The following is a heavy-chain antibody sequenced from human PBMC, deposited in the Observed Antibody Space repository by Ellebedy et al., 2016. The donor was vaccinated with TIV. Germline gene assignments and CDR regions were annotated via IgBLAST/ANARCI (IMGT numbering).Heavy chain of an antibody. CDR3: AKLLHPAEPYYHNGRNV. Sequence: PGGSLRLSCAASGFTFSSYVLSWVRQAPGKGPEWVSAISGSGDKTYYADAVKGRFTISRDNSNITLFLQMDSLRAEDTAVYYCAKLLHPAEPYYHNGRNVWGQGTTVTVSS. CDR1: GFTFSSYV. CDR2: ISGSGDKT. D-gene: IGHD1-14*01. J-gene: IGHJ6*02. V-gene: IGHV3-23*01.